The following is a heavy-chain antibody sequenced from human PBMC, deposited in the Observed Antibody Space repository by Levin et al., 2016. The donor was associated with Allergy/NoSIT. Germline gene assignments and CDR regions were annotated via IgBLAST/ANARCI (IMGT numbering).Heavy chain of an antibody. J-gene: IGHJ4*02. CDR2: IYPGDSDT. CDR3: ARRVRHYDSSGYCYYFDY. Sequence: VRQMPGKGLEWMGIIYPGDSDTRYSPSFQGQVTISADKSISTAYLQWSSLKASDTAMYYCARRVRHYDSSGYCYYFDYWGQGTLVTVSS. D-gene: IGHD3-22*01. V-gene: IGHV5-51*01.